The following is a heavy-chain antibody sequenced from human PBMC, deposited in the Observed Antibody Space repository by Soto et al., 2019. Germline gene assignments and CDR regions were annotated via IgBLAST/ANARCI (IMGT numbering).Heavy chain of an antibody. CDR3: ASGWFGPDV. V-gene: IGHV3-74*01. D-gene: IGHD3-10*01. Sequence: EVQMVECGGSLVQPGGSLRLSYAASEFTFSGRSVHWVRQAPGKGLVWVSGIDKVGTDSTFADSVKGRFTSSRDNSKNTVYLQMNSLIVEDTAVYYCASGWFGPDVWSKGTTVTVSS. CDR2: IDKVGTDS. CDR1: EFTFSGRS. J-gene: IGHJ6*03.